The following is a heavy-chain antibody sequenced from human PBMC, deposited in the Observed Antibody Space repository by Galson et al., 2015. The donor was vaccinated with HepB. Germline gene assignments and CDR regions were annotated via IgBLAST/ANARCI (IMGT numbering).Heavy chain of an antibody. J-gene: IGHJ3*02. CDR3: ARTMVTIDSFDI. D-gene: IGHD4-23*01. CDR2: IDWGGDK. CDR1: GVSLSTSGMR. V-gene: IGHV2-70*04. Sequence: PALVKPTQTLTLTCTFSGVSLSTSGMRVSWIRQPPGEALEWLARIDWGGDKFYSTSLKTRLTISKDTSKNQVVLTMTNMDPVDTATYYCARTMVTIDSFDIWGQGTMVTVSS.